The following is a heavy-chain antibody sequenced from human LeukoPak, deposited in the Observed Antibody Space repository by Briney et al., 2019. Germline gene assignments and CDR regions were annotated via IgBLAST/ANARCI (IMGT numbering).Heavy chain of an antibody. D-gene: IGHD2-2*01. CDR3: AKPMCSSTSCYRYFDY. J-gene: IGHJ4*02. CDR2: ISGNGVNT. Sequence: PGGSLRLSCVASAFTFSDHYMDWVRQAPGKGLEWVSGISGNGVNTYHADSVKGRFTISRDNSKNTLYLQMNSLRVEDTAVYYCAKPMCSSTSCYRYFDYWGQGSPVTVSS. CDR1: AFTFSDHY. V-gene: IGHV3-23*01.